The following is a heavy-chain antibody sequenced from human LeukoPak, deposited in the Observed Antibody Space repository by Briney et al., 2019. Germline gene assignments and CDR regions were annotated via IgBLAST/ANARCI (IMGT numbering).Heavy chain of an antibody. D-gene: IGHD5-12*01. Sequence: GGSLRLSCTASGFTFSNYWMSWVRRAPGKGLEWVAKIKEDGSEEYYVDSVRGRFIISRDNAKNSLYLQVSSLRVEDTAVYYCARDPGYGGNYDYWGQGTLVTVSS. CDR3: ARDPGYGGNYDY. CDR2: IKEDGSEE. CDR1: GFTFSNYW. J-gene: IGHJ4*02. V-gene: IGHV3-7*04.